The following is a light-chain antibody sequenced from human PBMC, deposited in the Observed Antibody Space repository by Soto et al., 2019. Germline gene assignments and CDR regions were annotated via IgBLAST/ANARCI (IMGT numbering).Light chain of an antibody. Sequence: QSVLTQPPSASGTPGQRVTISCSGSSSNIGSNYVYWYQQLPGTAPKLLIYSNNQRPAGVPDRFSGSKSGTSPSLAISGLRSEDEADYYCAAWDDSLSGSYVFGTGTKVTVL. J-gene: IGLJ1*01. V-gene: IGLV1-47*02. CDR2: SNN. CDR1: SSNIGSNY. CDR3: AAWDDSLSGSYV.